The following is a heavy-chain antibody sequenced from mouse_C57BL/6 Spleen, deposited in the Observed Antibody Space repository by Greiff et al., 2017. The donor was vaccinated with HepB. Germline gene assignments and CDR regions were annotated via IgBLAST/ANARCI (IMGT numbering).Heavy chain of an antibody. CDR3: ARDTTVVASRGYFDV. CDR2: ISYDGSN. D-gene: IGHD1-1*01. CDR1: GYSITSGYY. V-gene: IGHV3-6*01. Sequence: EVKVEESGPGLVKPSQSLSLTCSVTGYSITSGYYWNWIRQFPGNKLEWMGYISYDGSNNYNPSLKNRISITRDTTKNQFFLKLNSLTTEDTATYYCARDTTVVASRGYFDVWGTGTTVTVSS. J-gene: IGHJ1*03.